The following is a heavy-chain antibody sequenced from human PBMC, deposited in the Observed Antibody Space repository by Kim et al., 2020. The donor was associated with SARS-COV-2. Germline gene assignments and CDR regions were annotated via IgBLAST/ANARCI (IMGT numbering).Heavy chain of an antibody. V-gene: IGHV1-2*02. CDR1: GYTFTGYY. J-gene: IGHJ6*02. Sequence: ASVKVSCKASGYTFTGYYMHWVRQAPGQGLEWMGWINPNSGGTNYAQKFQGRVTMTRDTSISTAYMELSRLRSDDTAVYYCARLYDFWSGYYWVHGMDVWGQGTTVTVSS. CDR3: ARLYDFWSGYYWVHGMDV. CDR2: INPNSGGT. D-gene: IGHD3-3*01.